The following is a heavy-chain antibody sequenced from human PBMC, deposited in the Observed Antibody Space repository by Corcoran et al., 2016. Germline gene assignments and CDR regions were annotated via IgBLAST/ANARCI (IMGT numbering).Heavy chain of an antibody. D-gene: IGHD1-1*01. V-gene: IGHV5-51*01. CDR2: IYPGDSDT. Sequence: EVQLVQSGAEVKKPGESLKISCKGSEHSFTSSWIGWVRQMPGKGLEWMGIIYPGDSDTRYRPSFQGQVTISADKTIGTAYLQWSSLMASDTAMYYCARLRRLQPIDSWGQGTLVTVSS. J-gene: IGHJ4*02. CDR3: ARLRRLQPIDS. CDR1: EHSFTSSW.